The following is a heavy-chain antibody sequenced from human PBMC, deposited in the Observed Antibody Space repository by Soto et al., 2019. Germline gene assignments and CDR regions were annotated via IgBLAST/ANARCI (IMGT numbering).Heavy chain of an antibody. CDR2: IIPMFATA. Sequence: QVQLVQSGAEVQKPGSSVKVSCKASGGTFSTYAISWVRQAPGQGLEWMGGIIPMFATANYAQKFQGRVTLTADESTSTVYMELSSLRSEDTAVYYCASSSGSYRAGDYWGQGTLVTVSS. V-gene: IGHV1-69*01. CDR3: ASSSGSYRAGDY. CDR1: GGTFSTYA. D-gene: IGHD1-26*01. J-gene: IGHJ4*02.